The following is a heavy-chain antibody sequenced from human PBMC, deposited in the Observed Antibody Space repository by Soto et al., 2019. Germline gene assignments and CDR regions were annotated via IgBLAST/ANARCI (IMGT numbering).Heavy chain of an antibody. Sequence: QVQLVQSGAEVKKPGSSVKVSCKASGGTFSSYAISWVRQAPGQGLEWVGGIIPILGTANYAQKFQGRVTITADESTSTAYMELSSLRSEDTAVYYCASNVVVVAATHNYGMDVWGQGTTVTVSS. D-gene: IGHD2-15*01. CDR3: ASNVVVVAATHNYGMDV. CDR2: IIPILGTA. V-gene: IGHV1-69*01. CDR1: GGTFSSYA. J-gene: IGHJ6*02.